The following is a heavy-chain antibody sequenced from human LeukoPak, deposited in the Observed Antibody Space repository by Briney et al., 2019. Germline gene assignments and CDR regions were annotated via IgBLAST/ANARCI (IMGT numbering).Heavy chain of an antibody. D-gene: IGHD6-13*01. J-gene: IGHJ5*02. V-gene: IGHV3-74*01. Sequence: GGSLRLSCAASGFTFSSYWMHWVRQAPGKGLVWVSRINSGGRGTTYADSVKGRFTISRDNAKNTLYLQMNSLRVEDTAVYYCARDPLGAAAGTNWFDTWGQGTLVTVSS. CDR2: INSGGRGT. CDR1: GFTFSSYW. CDR3: ARDPLGAAAGTNWFDT.